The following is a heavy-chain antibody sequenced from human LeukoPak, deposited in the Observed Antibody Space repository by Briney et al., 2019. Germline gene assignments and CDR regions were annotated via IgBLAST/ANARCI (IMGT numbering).Heavy chain of an antibody. CDR1: GYSFTSYW. CDR2: IDPSDTYS. J-gene: IGHJ4*02. CDR3: ARQGTDYYDSSGYYSPGDY. D-gene: IGHD3-22*01. Sequence: GESLKISCKGSGYSFTSYWITWVRQMPGKGLEWMGTIDPSDTYSKYSPSFQGHVTISADKSISTAYVQWSSLKASDNAMYYCARQGTDYYDSSGYYSPGDYWGQGTLVTVSS. V-gene: IGHV5-10-1*01.